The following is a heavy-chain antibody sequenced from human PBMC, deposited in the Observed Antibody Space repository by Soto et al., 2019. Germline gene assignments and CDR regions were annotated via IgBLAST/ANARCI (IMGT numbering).Heavy chain of an antibody. V-gene: IGHV1-69*12. CDR2: IIPIFGTA. CDR1: GGTFSRNG. CDR3: ARDGRSCISSSGYFDY. Sequence: QVQLVQSGAEVKKPGSSVKVSCKASGGTFSRNGISWVRQAPGQGLEWMGGIIPIFGTADYAQKFRGRVTITADESTRTAYMELSSLRSEDTAVCYWARDGRSCISSSGYFDYWGQGTLVTVSS. D-gene: IGHD2-2*01. J-gene: IGHJ4*02.